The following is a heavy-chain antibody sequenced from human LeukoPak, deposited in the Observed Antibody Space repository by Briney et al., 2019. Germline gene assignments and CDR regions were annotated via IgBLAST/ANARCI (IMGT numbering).Heavy chain of an antibody. CDR1: GFTFSSYT. CDR3: AKGSSAGRPYYFDY. Sequence: GWSLRLSCAGSGFTFSSYTMSWVRQAPGKGLEWVSAISHTSEYTYHADSVKGRFTISRDNSKNTLYLQMNSLRAEDTAMYYCAKGSSAGRPYYFDYWGQGTLVTVSS. V-gene: IGHV3-23*01. D-gene: IGHD3-10*01. J-gene: IGHJ4*02. CDR2: ISHTSEYT.